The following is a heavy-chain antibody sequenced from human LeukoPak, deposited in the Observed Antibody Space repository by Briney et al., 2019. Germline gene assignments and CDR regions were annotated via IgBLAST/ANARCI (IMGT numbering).Heavy chain of an antibody. D-gene: IGHD2-15*01. J-gene: IGHJ6*02. Sequence: PGGSLRLSCAASGFTFSSYSMNWVRQAPGKGLEWVSSISSSSSYIYYADLVKGRFTISRDNAKNSLYLQMNSLRAEDTAVYYCARGLGYCSAGSCYPPVSWGQGTTVTVSS. CDR1: GFTFSSYS. CDR2: ISSSSSYI. V-gene: IGHV3-21*01. CDR3: ARGLGYCSAGSCYPPVS.